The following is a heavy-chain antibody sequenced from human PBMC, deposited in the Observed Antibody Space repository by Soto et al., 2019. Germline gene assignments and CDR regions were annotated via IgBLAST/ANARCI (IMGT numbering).Heavy chain of an antibody. CDR2: INHSGGT. J-gene: IGHJ4*02. Sequence: SETLSLTCTVSGGSISSGDYYWSWIRQPPGKGLEWIGEINHSGGTNYNPSLKIRVTISVDTSKNQFSLKLSSVTAADTAVYYCARGRGYSATFDYWGQGTLVTVSS. CDR1: GGSISSGDYY. V-gene: IGHV4-39*07. CDR3: ARGRGYSATFDY. D-gene: IGHD5-12*01.